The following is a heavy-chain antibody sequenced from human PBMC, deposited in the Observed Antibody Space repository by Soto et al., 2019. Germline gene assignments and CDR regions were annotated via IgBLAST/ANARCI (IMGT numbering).Heavy chain of an antibody. V-gene: IGHV4-34*02. D-gene: IGHD6-19*01. J-gene: IGHJ4*02. CDR2: INHDGGT. CDR3: ARGQWLDPY. Sequence: QVQLQQWGAGLLKPSETLSLTCAVYGGSFSGYHWSWIRQPPGKGLEWIGEINHDGGTNYNPSLTTRVTISVDTSKTQCSLKLPSVTAAATAVYYGARGQWLDPYWGQGTLVTVSS. CDR1: GGSFSGYH.